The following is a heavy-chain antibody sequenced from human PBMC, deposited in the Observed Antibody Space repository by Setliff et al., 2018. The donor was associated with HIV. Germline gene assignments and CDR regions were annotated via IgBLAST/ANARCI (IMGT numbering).Heavy chain of an antibody. CDR2: IIPVFDTT. J-gene: IGHJ4*02. Sequence: SVKVSCKASGGTFSNYAFSRVRLAPGQGLEWMGGIIPVFDTTNYEKKFRDRVTITADESTSTVYLELISLRSEDTAVYYCAVGDYVWGSYRLDFWGQGTLVTVSS. CDR1: GGTFSNYA. D-gene: IGHD3-16*02. CDR3: AVGDYVWGSYRLDF. V-gene: IGHV1-69*13.